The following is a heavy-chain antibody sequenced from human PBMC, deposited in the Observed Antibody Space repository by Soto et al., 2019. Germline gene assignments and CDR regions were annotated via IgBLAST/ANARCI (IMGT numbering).Heavy chain of an antibody. CDR1: GGTFSSYA. D-gene: IGHD3-10*01. J-gene: IGHJ6*02. V-gene: IGHV1-69*13. CDR2: IIPIFGTA. Sequence: GASVKVSCKASGGTFSSYAISWVRQAPGQGLEWMGGIIPIFGTANYAQKFQGRVTITADESTSTAYMELSSLRSEDTAVYYCASRLVRGVNYYYGMDVWRQGTTVTVSS. CDR3: ASRLVRGVNYYYGMDV.